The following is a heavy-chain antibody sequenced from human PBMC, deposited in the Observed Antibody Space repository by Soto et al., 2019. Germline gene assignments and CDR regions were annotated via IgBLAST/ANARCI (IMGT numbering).Heavy chain of an antibody. CDR3: ARDEEGDYYDSSGQFDF. CDR2: ISAYNGNM. Sequence: ASVKVSCKASGYTFSSYCLSWVRQAPGQGLEWMGWISAYNGNMKYAQRFQGRVTLTTDTSRSTAYMELRSLRSDDTAIYYCARDEEGDYYDSSGQFDFWGQGTQVTVSS. V-gene: IGHV1-18*04. CDR1: GYTFSSYC. D-gene: IGHD3-22*01. J-gene: IGHJ4*02.